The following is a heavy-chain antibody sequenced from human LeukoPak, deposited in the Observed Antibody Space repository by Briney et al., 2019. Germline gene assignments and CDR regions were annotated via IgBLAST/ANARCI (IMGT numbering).Heavy chain of an antibody. J-gene: IGHJ4*02. Sequence: TGGSLRLSCAASGFTFSSYSMNWVRQAPGKGLEWVSSISSSSSYIYYADSVKGRFTISRDNAKNSLYLQMNSLRAEDTAVYYCASGAAAGDYWGQGTLVTVSS. V-gene: IGHV3-21*01. CDR3: ASGAAAGDY. CDR2: ISSSSSYI. D-gene: IGHD6-13*01. CDR1: GFTFSSYS.